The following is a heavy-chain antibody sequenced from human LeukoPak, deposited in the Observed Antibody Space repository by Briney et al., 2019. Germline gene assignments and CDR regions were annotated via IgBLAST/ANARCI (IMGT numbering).Heavy chain of an antibody. J-gene: IGHJ4*02. V-gene: IGHV3-21*01. D-gene: IGHD3-22*01. Sequence: GGSLRLSCAASGFTFSSYSMNWGRQAPGKGLEWVSSISSSSSYIDYADSVKGRFTISRDNAKNSLYLQMNSLRAEDTAVYYCARDSVPYYYDSSGLPPDWGQGTLVTVSS. CDR3: ARDSVPYYYDSSGLPPD. CDR2: ISSSSSYI. CDR1: GFTFSSYS.